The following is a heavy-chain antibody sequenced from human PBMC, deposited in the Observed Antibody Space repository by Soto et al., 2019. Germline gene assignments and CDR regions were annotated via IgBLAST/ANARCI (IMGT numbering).Heavy chain of an antibody. D-gene: IGHD5-12*01. Sequence: KPSETLSLTCAVSGYSISSGYYWGWIRQPPGKGLEWIGSIYHSGSTYYNPSLKSRVTISVDTSKNQFSLKLSSVAAADTAVYYCARDHGYKTDYWGQGTLVTVSS. CDR2: IYHSGST. J-gene: IGHJ4*02. CDR1: GYSISSGYY. CDR3: ARDHGYKTDY. V-gene: IGHV4-38-2*02.